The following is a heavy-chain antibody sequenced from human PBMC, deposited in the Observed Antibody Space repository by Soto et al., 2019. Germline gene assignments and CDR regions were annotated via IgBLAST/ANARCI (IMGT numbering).Heavy chain of an antibody. CDR1: GGTFSSYA. D-gene: IGHD4-17*01. CDR2: IIPIFGTA. CDR3: ARTSPPHGDYAPRCGMDV. Sequence: QVQLVQSGAEVKKPGSSVKVSCKASGGTFSSYAISWVRQAPGQGLEWIGGIIPIFGTANYAQKFQGRVTITADESTSTAYMELSSLRSEDTAVYYCARTSPPHGDYAPRCGMDVWGQGTTVTVSS. J-gene: IGHJ6*02. V-gene: IGHV1-69*01.